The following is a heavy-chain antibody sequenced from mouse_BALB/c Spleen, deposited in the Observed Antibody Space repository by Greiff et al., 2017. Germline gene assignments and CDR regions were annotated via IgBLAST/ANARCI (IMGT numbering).Heavy chain of an antibody. Sequence: VHVKQSGAELVRSGASVKLSCTASGFNIKDYYMHWVKQRPEQGLEWIGWIDPENGDTEYAPKFQGKATMTADTSSNTAYLQLSSLTSEDTAVYYCKATVVAEVDYWGQGTTLTVSS. CDR3: KATVVAEVDY. V-gene: IGHV14-4*02. D-gene: IGHD1-1*01. CDR2: IDPENGDT. CDR1: GFNIKDYY. J-gene: IGHJ2*01.